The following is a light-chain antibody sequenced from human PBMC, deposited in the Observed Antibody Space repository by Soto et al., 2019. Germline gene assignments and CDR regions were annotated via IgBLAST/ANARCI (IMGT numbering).Light chain of an antibody. CDR1: QRVNNY. J-gene: IGKJ1*01. V-gene: IGKV1-39*01. CDR2: AAS. CDR3: HQSYITPWT. Sequence: DVQMTQSPSSLSASVGDRVTITCRASQRVNNYLNWYQHKPGKAPKLLIHAASSLQTGVPPRFGGSASGTNFTLAISGLQDEDFETYYCHQSYITPWTLGQRTKVDSK.